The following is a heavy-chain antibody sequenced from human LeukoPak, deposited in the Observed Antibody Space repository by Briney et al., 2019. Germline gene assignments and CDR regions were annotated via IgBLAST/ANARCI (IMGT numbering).Heavy chain of an antibody. CDR2: ISSSSSYT. CDR1: GFTFSDYY. CDR3: ARDGGYYFDY. V-gene: IGHV3-11*06. D-gene: IGHD2-15*01. J-gene: IGHJ4*02. Sequence: RGSLRLSCAASGFTFSDYYMSWVRQAPGKGLEWVSYISSSSSYTNYADSVKGRFTITRDNAKNSLCLQINSLRADDTAVYCCARDGGYYFDYWGQGTLVTVSS.